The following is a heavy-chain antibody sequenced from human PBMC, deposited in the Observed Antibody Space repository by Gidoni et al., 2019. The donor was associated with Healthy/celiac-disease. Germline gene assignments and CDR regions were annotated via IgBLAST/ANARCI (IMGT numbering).Heavy chain of an antibody. J-gene: IGHJ6*03. CDR2: ISSSSSYI. Sequence: EVQLVESGGGLVKRGGSLRLSCAASGFTFSSYSMNWFRQAAGKGLEWVSSISSSSSYIYYADSVKGRFTISRDNAKNSLYLQMNSLRAEDTAVYYCARDAGYGYSSGWSPGPRCYYYYMDVWGKGTTVTVSS. D-gene: IGHD6-19*01. CDR3: ARDAGYGYSSGWSPGPRCYYYYMDV. V-gene: IGHV3-21*01. CDR1: GFTFSSYS.